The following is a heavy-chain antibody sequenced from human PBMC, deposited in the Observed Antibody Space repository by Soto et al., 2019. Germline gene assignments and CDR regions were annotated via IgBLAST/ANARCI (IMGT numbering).Heavy chain of an antibody. CDR3: TTESGHYGDHGPYYYYGMDV. CDR2: IKSKTDGGTT. CDR1: GFTFSNAW. J-gene: IGHJ6*02. Sequence: GGSLRLSCAASGFTFSNAWMSWVRQAPGKGLEWVGRIKSKTDGGTTDYAAPVKGRFTISRDDSKNTLYLQMNSLKTEDTAVYYCTTESGHYGDHGPYYYYGMDVWGQGTTVTSP. V-gene: IGHV3-15*01. D-gene: IGHD4-17*01.